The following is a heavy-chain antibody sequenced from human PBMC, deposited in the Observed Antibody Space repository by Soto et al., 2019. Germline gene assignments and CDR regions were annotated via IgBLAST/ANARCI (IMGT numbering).Heavy chain of an antibody. CDR2: ISGSGGST. Sequence: GGSLRLSCAASGFTFSSYAMSWVRQAPGKGLEWVSAISGSGGSTYYADSVKGRFTISRDNSKNTLYLQMNSLRAEDTAVYYCAKDQSWGVAPTSYYYYGMDVWGQGTTVTVSS. D-gene: IGHD3-10*01. J-gene: IGHJ6*02. CDR1: GFTFSSYA. CDR3: AKDQSWGVAPTSYYYYGMDV. V-gene: IGHV3-23*01.